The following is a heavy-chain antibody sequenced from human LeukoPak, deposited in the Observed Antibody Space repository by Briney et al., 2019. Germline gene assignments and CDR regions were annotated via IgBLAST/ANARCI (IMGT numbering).Heavy chain of an antibody. J-gene: IGHJ4*02. Sequence: GGSLRLSCAASGFSFSSYAMHWVRQAPGKGLEWVAVISYDGSNKYYADSVKGRFTISRDNSKNTLYLQMNSLRAEDTAVYYCARDRAPGYWGQGTLVTVSS. CDR2: ISYDGSNK. CDR1: GFSFSSYA. CDR3: ARDRAPGY. V-gene: IGHV3-30-3*01.